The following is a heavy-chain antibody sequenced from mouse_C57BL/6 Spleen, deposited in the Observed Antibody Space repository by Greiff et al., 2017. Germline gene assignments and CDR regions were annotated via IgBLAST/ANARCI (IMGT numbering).Heavy chain of an antibody. CDR3: ARGEHYYGSGAMDY. Sequence: VKLVESGPELVKPGASVKISCKASGYAFSSSWMNWVKQRPGKGLEWIGRIYPGDGDTNYNGKFKGKATLTADKSSSTAYMQLSSLTSEDSAVYFCARGEHYYGSGAMDYWGQGTSVTVSS. CDR1: GYAFSSSW. V-gene: IGHV1-82*01. CDR2: IYPGDGDT. D-gene: IGHD1-1*01. J-gene: IGHJ4*01.